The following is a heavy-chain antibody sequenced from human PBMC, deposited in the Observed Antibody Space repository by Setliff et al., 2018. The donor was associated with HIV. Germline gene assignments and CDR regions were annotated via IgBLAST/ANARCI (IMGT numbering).Heavy chain of an antibody. V-gene: IGHV3-30*02. CDR2: IRNDGSDK. CDR1: GFTFSSYG. Sequence: GGSLRLSCAASGFTFSSYGVHWVRQAPGKGLEWVAFIRNDGSDKHYVDSVKGRFTISRDNSKNTVYLQMNSLRAEDTAVYHCARAAPGDLDYWGQGTLVTVSS. D-gene: IGHD3-10*01. J-gene: IGHJ4*02. CDR3: ARAAPGDLDY.